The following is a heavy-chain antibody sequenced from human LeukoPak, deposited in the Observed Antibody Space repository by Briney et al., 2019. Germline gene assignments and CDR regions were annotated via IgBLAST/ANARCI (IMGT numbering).Heavy chain of an antibody. Sequence: SETLSLTCTVSGGSISSYHWSWIRQPPGKGLEWIGYIYYSGSTNYNPSLKSRVTISVDTSKNQFSLKLSSVTAADTAVYYCARGARSYGLGLDVWGQGTTVTVSS. D-gene: IGHD5-18*01. CDR3: ARGARSYGLGLDV. J-gene: IGHJ6*02. CDR1: GGSISSYH. CDR2: IYYSGST. V-gene: IGHV4-59*01.